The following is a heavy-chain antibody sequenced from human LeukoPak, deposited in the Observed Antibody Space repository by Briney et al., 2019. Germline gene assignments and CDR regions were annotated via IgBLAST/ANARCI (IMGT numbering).Heavy chain of an antibody. CDR3: ARGAPYYDILTGYSPALGYFQH. CDR2: IYYSGST. D-gene: IGHD3-9*01. CDR1: GGSISSYY. V-gene: IGHV4-59*01. Sequence: SETLSLTCSISGGSISSYYWSWIRQPPGKGLEWIGYIYYSGSTNYNPSLKSRVTISVDTSKNQFSLKLSSVTAADTAVYYCARGAPYYDILTGYSPALGYFQHWGQGTLVTVSS. J-gene: IGHJ1*01.